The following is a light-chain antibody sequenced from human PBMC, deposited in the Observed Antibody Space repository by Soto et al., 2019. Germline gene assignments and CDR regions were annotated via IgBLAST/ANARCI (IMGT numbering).Light chain of an antibody. CDR2: EAS. CDR3: LQYVTSPV. CDR1: QTVGVR. V-gene: IGKV3-11*01. J-gene: IGKJ4*01. Sequence: EIVLTQSPATLSASPGERATLSCRASQTVGVRLAWYQQKPGQAPRLLIYEASNRDTGVPTRFSGSGSGTEFTLTITSLQSEHFAVDYCLQYVTSPVFGGGTKADSK.